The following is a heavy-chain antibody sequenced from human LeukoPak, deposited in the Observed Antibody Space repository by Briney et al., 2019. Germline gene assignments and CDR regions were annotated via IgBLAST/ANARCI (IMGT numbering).Heavy chain of an antibody. CDR1: GGSISSGTYY. J-gene: IGHJ4*02. CDR2: IYTSGST. CDR3: ARGARWLLLRGFDY. Sequence: SETLSLTCTVSGGSISSGTYYWSWIRQPAGKGLEWIGRIYTSGSTSSNPSLKSRVTISVDTSKNQFSLKLSSVTAADTAVYYCARGARWLLLRGFDYWGQGTLVTVSS. V-gene: IGHV4-61*02. D-gene: IGHD3-22*01.